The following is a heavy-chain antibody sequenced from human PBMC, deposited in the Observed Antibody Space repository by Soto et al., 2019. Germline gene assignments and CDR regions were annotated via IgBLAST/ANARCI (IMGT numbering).Heavy chain of an antibody. J-gene: IGHJ4*02. Sequence: QVTLKESGPVLVKPTETLTLTCTVSGFSLSNARMGVSWIRQPPGKALEWLAHIFSNDEKSYSTSLKSRLTISKDTSKSQVVLTMTNMDPVDTATYYCARMSLHDFSSGYLFDYWGQGTLVTVSS. CDR3: ARMSLHDFSSGYLFDY. CDR2: IFSNDEK. CDR1: GFSLSNARMG. V-gene: IGHV2-26*01. D-gene: IGHD3-3*01.